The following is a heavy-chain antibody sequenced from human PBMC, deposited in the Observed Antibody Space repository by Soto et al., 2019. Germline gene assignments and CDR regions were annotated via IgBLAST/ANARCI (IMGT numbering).Heavy chain of an antibody. D-gene: IGHD2-15*01. CDR1: GGSISSGGYS. CDR3: SSRYCSGGSCYYYGMDV. Sequence: SETLSLTCAVSGGSISSGGYSWSWIRQPPGKGLEWIGYIYHSGNTYYNPSLKSRVTISVDRSKNQFYLKLSSVTATDTAVYYCSSRYCSGGSCYYYGMDVWGQGTTVTVSS. CDR2: IYHSGNT. J-gene: IGHJ6*02. V-gene: IGHV4-30-2*01.